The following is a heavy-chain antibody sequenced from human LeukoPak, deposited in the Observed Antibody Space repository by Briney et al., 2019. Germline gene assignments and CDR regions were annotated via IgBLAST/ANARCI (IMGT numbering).Heavy chain of an antibody. CDR1: GASISSTSHF. V-gene: IGHV4-39*07. Sequence: TSETLSLTCTVSGASISSTSHFWGWIRQPPGKGLEWVGSIYYTGSTYQNPSLKSRVTMSLDMSKNQFSLELSSVTAADTAVYFCAKEKYSLSWWEEWGQGTLVTVSS. J-gene: IGHJ4*02. D-gene: IGHD1-26*01. CDR2: IYYTGST. CDR3: AKEKYSLSWWEE.